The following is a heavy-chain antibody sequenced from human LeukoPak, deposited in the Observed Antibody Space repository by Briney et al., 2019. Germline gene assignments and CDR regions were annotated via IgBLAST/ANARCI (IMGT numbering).Heavy chain of an antibody. Sequence: GGSLRLSCAASGFTFDDYAMHWVRQAPGKGLEWVSGISWNSGSIGYADSVKGRFTISRDNAKNSLYLQMNSLRAEDTALYYCAKIWGLAWEKNYYDSGGFDYWGQGTLVTVSS. V-gene: IGHV3-9*01. CDR1: GFTFDDYA. D-gene: IGHD3-22*01. CDR2: ISWNSGSI. CDR3: AKIWGLAWEKNYYDSGGFDY. J-gene: IGHJ4*02.